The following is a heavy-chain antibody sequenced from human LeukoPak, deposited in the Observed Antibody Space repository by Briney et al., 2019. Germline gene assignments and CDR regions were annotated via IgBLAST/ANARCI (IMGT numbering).Heavy chain of an antibody. J-gene: IGHJ4*02. CDR2: INAGNGNT. V-gene: IGHV1-3*01. Sequence: ASVKLSCKASGYTFTSYAMHWVRQAPGQRIEWMGWINAGNGNTKYSQKFQGRVTITRDTSASTAYMELSSLRSEDTAVYYCARDREDTAMGYIGYYFDYWGQGTLVTVSS. CDR3: ARDREDTAMGYIGYYFDY. D-gene: IGHD5-18*01. CDR1: GYTFTSYA.